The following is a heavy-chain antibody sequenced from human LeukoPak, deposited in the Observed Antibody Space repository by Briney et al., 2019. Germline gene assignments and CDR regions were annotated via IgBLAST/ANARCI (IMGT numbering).Heavy chain of an antibody. D-gene: IGHD6-19*01. J-gene: IGHJ4*02. CDR2: ISYDGSNK. CDR1: GFTFSSYA. Sequence: PGGSLRLSCAASGFTFSSYAMHWVRQAPGKGLEWVAIISYDGSNKNYTDSEKGRFTISRDNSKNTLYLQMNSLRAEDTAVYYCARSSLGLAEIDYWGQGTLVTVSS. CDR3: ARSSLGLAEIDY. V-gene: IGHV3-30-3*01.